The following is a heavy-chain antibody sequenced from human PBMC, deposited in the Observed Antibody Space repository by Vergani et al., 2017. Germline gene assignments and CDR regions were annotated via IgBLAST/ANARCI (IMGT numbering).Heavy chain of an antibody. Sequence: QVQLVQSGAEVKKPGASVKVSCKASGYTFTGYYMHWVRQAPGQGLEWMGWINPNSGGTNYAQKFKGWVTMTRDTSISTAYMELSRLRSDDTAVYYCARGSARDYYGSGSYYHWGQGTLVTVSS. CDR3: ARGSARDYYGSGSYYH. V-gene: IGHV1-2*04. CDR2: INPNSGGT. J-gene: IGHJ4*02. CDR1: GYTFTGYY. D-gene: IGHD3-10*01.